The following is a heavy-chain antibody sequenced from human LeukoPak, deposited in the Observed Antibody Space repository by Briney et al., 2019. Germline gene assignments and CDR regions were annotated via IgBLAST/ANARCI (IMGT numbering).Heavy chain of an antibody. Sequence: SVKVSCKASGFTFTSSAMQWVRQAHGQRLEWIGWIVVGSGNTNYAQKFQERVTITRDMSTSTAYMELSSLRSEDTAVYYCAAEGWFGELLFDYWGQGTLVTVSS. CDR2: IVVGSGNT. D-gene: IGHD3-10*01. J-gene: IGHJ4*02. V-gene: IGHV1-58*02. CDR3: AAEGWFGELLFDY. CDR1: GFTFTSSA.